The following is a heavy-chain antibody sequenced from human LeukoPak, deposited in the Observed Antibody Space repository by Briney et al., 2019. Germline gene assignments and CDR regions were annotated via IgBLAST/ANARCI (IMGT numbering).Heavy chain of an antibody. CDR3: ARDQYGSGSYYIFDY. CDR2: INPNSGGT. J-gene: IGHJ4*02. CDR1: GYTFTGYY. V-gene: IGHV1-2*02. D-gene: IGHD3-10*01. Sequence: ASVKVSCKASGYTFTGYYMHWVRQAPGQGLEWMGWINPNSGGTNYAQKFQGRVTMTRDTSISTAYMELSRLRSDDTAVYYCARDQYGSGSYYIFDYWGQGTLVTVSS.